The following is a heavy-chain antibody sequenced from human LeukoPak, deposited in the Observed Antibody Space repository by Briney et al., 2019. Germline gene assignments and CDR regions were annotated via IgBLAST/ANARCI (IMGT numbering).Heavy chain of an antibody. J-gene: IGHJ4*02. V-gene: IGHV3-53*01. CDR2: IYSGGST. Sequence: PGGSLRLSCAASGFTVSSNYMSWVRQAPGKGLEWVSVIYSGGSTYYADSVKGRFTISRDNSKNTLYLQMNSLRAEDTAVYYCARAVGGYDYYGYFDYWGQGTLVTVSS. CDR3: ARAVGGYDYYGYFDY. CDR1: GFTVSSNY. D-gene: IGHD5-12*01.